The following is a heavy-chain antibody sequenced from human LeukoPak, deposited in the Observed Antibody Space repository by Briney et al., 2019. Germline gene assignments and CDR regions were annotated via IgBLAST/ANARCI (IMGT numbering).Heavy chain of an antibody. V-gene: IGHV3-30*18. D-gene: IGHD6-13*01. J-gene: IGHJ4*02. Sequence: GGSLRLSCVASGFTFSTYDMHWVRQAPGRGLEWVAIILSDGNDKYYADSVKGRFTISRDNSKDTLDLQMNSLRAEDTAVYYCAKDRTSTWSWDYWGQGTLVIVSS. CDR2: ILSDGNDK. CDR1: GFTFSTYD. CDR3: AKDRTSTWSWDY.